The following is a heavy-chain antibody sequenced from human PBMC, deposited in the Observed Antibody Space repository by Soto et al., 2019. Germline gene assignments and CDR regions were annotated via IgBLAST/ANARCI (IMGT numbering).Heavy chain of an antibody. V-gene: IGHV4-34*01. CDR2: INHSGST. Sequence: SETLSLTCAVYGGSFSGYYWSWIRQPPGKGLEWIGEINHSGSTNYNPSLKSRVTISVDTSKNQFSLKLSSVTAADTAVYYCASLRPLWFEEYYYWGQGTLVTVSS. D-gene: IGHD3-10*01. J-gene: IGHJ4*02. CDR3: ASLRPLWFEEYYY. CDR1: GGSFSGYY.